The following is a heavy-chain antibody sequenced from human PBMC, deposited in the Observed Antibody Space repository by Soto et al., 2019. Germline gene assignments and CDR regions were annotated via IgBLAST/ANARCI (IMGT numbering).Heavy chain of an antibody. CDR2: IWYDGSNK. V-gene: IGHV3-33*01. CDR3: ARYCSGGSCYSGVDY. CDR1: GFTFSSYG. Sequence: QVQLVESGGGVVQPGRSLRLSCAASGFTFSSYGMHWVRQAPGKGLEWVAVIWYDGSNKHYADPVKGRFSISRDNSXXTRYLQMNSRRAEDTAVYYCARYCSGGSCYSGVDYWGQGTLVTVSS. J-gene: IGHJ4*02. D-gene: IGHD2-15*01.